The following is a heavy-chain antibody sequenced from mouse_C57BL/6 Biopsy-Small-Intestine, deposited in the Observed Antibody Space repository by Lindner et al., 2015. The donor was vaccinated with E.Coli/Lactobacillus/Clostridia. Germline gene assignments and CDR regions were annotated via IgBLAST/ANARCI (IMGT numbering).Heavy chain of an antibody. D-gene: IGHD6-2*01. CDR2: IYPGDGDT. J-gene: IGHJ1*03. CDR3: ATASGYWYFDV. Sequence: VQLQESGAELVKPGASVKISCKASGYAFSSIWMHWVKQRPGKGLEWIGQIYPGDGDTHYNGKFRDKATLTADKSSSTAYMQLSSLTSEDSAVYFCATASGYWYFDVWGTGTTVTVSS. CDR1: GYAFSSIW. V-gene: IGHV1-80*01.